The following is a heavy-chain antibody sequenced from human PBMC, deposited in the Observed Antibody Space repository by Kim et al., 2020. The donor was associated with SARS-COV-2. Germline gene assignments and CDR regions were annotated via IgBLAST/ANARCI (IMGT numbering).Heavy chain of an antibody. CDR3: ARRDCSGSSCYFVY. Sequence: ASVKVSCKTSGYTFNRFYIHWVRQAPGQGLEWMGIINPSGPGTTYAQKFQGRVTMTSDTSASTFYMELSSLTSEDMALYFCARRDCSGSSCYFVYWGQGTLVTVSS. V-gene: IGHV1-46*02. J-gene: IGHJ4*02. D-gene: IGHD2-15*01. CDR2: INPSGPGT. CDR1: GYTFNRFY.